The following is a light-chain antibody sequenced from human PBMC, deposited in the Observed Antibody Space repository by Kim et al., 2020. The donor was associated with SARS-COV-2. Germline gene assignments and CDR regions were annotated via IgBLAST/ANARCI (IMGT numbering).Light chain of an antibody. J-gene: IGLJ3*02. Sequence: QRVTISGAGTTSNLGAGYDVHWYQHLPGTAPKLLIYSNSNRPSGVPDRFSGSKSDTSASLAISGLQAEDEADYYCQSFDSGLSLWVFGGGTKVTVL. CDR1: TSNLGAGYD. CDR3: QSFDSGLSLWV. CDR2: SNS. V-gene: IGLV1-40*01.